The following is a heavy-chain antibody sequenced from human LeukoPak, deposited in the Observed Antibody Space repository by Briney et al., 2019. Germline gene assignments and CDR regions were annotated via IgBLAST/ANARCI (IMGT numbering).Heavy chain of an antibody. CDR2: IRSKANSYAT. Sequence: GGSLRLSCAASGFTFSGSAMHWVRQASGKGLEWVGRIRSKANSYATAYAASVKGRFTISRDDSKNTAYLQMNSLKTDDTAVYYCARVQYSYEFDYWGQGTLVTVSS. D-gene: IGHD5-18*01. CDR1: GFTFSGSA. J-gene: IGHJ4*02. V-gene: IGHV3-73*01. CDR3: ARVQYSYEFDY.